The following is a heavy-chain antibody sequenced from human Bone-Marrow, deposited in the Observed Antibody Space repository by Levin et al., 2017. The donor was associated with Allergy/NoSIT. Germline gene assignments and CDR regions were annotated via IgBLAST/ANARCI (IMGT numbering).Heavy chain of an antibody. CDR1: GGSTSSYY. Sequence: NPSETLSLTCSVSGGSTSSYYWSWIRQPPGRGLEYIGYVYYTGDTNYNPSLKSRVTLSLDTSKNQFSLSLRSVTAADTAVYYCARVVSGDYVAWFDPWGQGTLVTVSS. CDR2: VYYTGDT. D-gene: IGHD2-21*02. V-gene: IGHV4-59*01. CDR3: ARVVSGDYVAWFDP. J-gene: IGHJ5*02.